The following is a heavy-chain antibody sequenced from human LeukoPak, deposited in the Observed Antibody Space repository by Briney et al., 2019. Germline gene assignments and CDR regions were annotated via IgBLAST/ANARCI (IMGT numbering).Heavy chain of an antibody. D-gene: IGHD5-18*01. CDR3: SDVDTAMASFDY. CDR2: ISGSGGST. CDR1: GFPFSSYA. V-gene: IGHV3-23*01. J-gene: IGHJ4*02. Sequence: QTGGPLRLSCAASGFPFSSYAMSWVRQAPGKGLEWVSAISGSGGSTYYADSVKGRFTISRDNSKNTLYLQMNSLRAEDTAVYYGSDVDTAMASFDYWGQGTLVTVSS.